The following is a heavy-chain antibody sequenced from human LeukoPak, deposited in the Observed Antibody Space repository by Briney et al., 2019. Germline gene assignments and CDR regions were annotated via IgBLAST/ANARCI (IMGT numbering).Heavy chain of an antibody. CDR3: ARYPPALRSNDY. D-gene: IGHD4/OR15-4a*01. Sequence: GGSRRLSCAAAGFTFSSYEMNWVRQAPGKGLEWVSYISSSGSTIYYADSVKGRFTLSRDNAKHSLYLQMNSLRAEDTAVYYCARYPPALRSNDYWGQGALVTVSS. V-gene: IGHV3-48*03. J-gene: IGHJ4*02. CDR1: GFTFSSYE. CDR2: ISSSGSTI.